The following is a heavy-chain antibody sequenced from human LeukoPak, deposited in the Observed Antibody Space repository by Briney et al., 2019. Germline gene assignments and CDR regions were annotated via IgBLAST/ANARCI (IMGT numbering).Heavy chain of an antibody. CDR2: IISSAHS. CDR1: GGSVSSDY. Sequence: KPSETLSLTCTVSGGSVSSDYWSWIRQPPGRGLGWIGYIISSAHSNHTPPLQSRVTIAMDTSKNQFSLRLNSVTAADAAVYYCARDGTVATNWLDPWGQGTLVTVSS. J-gene: IGHJ5*02. V-gene: IGHV4-59*02. D-gene: IGHD5-12*01. CDR3: ARDGTVATNWLDP.